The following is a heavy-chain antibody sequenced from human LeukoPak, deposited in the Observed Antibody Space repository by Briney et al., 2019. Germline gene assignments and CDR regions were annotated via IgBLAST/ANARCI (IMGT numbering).Heavy chain of an antibody. CDR2: ISSSSSSYI. CDR3: ARFYYDFWSGYYKASYYYYYMDV. D-gene: IGHD3-3*01. Sequence: GGSLRLSCAASGFTFSSYSMNWVRQAPGKGLEWVSSISSSSSSYIYYADSVKGRFTISRDNAKNSLYLQMNSLGAEDTAVYYCARFYYDFWSGYYKASYYYYYMDVWGKGTTVTVSS. CDR1: GFTFSSYS. J-gene: IGHJ6*03. V-gene: IGHV3-21*01.